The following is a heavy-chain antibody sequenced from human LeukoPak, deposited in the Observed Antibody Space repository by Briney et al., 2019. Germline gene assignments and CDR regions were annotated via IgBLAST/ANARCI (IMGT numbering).Heavy chain of an antibody. J-gene: IGHJ6*03. D-gene: IGHD4-11*01. CDR2: INHSGST. CDR3: GRGVGGTTPLYYYYYMDV. Sequence: SETLSLTCAVYGGSFSGYYWSWIRQPPGKGLEWIGEINHSGSTNYNPSLKSRVTISVDTSKNQFSLKLSSVTAADTAVYYCGRGVGGTTPLYYYYYMDVWGKGTTVTVSS. V-gene: IGHV4-34*01. CDR1: GGSFSGYY.